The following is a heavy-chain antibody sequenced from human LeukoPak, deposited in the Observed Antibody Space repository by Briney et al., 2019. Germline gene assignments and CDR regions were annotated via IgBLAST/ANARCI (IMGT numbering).Heavy chain of an antibody. CDR3: ARGLSGGWYRNWFDP. CDR2: MNPNSGNT. D-gene: IGHD6-19*01. Sequence: ASVKVSCKASGYTFINYYIHWVRQATGQGLEWMGWMNPNSGNTGYAQKFQGRVTMTRNTSISTAYMELSSLRSEDTAVYYCARGLSGGWYRNWFDPWGQGTLVTVSS. CDR1: GYTFINYY. V-gene: IGHV1-8*01. J-gene: IGHJ5*02.